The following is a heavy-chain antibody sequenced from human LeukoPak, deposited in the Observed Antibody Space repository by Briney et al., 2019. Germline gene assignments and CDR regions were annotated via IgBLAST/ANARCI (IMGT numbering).Heavy chain of an antibody. CDR1: GYSFTSYW. CDR2: IYPGSSVT. D-gene: IGHD1-14*01. Sequence: GESLKIFCKGSGYSFTSYWVGWVRQMPGKGLEWRGIIYPGSSVTRYSPSFQGKVTISADKSISTAYLQWSSLKASDTAMYYCARGTSGGTQPVFDYWGQGTLVTVSS. CDR3: ARGTSGGTQPVFDY. V-gene: IGHV5-51*01. J-gene: IGHJ4*02.